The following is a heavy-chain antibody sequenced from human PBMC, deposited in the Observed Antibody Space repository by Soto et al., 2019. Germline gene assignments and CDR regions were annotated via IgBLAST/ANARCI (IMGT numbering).Heavy chain of an antibody. Sequence: GGSLRLSCAASGFTVSSNYMSWVRQAPGKGLEWVSVIYSGGSTYYADSVKGQFTISRHNSKNTLYLQMNSLRAEDTAVYYCARFAYYDILTGYYTLFDYWGQGTLVTVSS. CDR2: IYSGGST. CDR3: ARFAYYDILTGYYTLFDY. J-gene: IGHJ4*02. D-gene: IGHD3-9*01. CDR1: GFTVSSNY. V-gene: IGHV3-53*04.